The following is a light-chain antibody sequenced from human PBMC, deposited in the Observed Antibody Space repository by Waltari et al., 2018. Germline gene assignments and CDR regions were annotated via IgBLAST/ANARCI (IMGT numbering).Light chain of an antibody. V-gene: IGKV3-20*01. Sequence: EIVLTQSPGPLSLSPGEGPTLYCRASQSVSSTDLAWYQQKPGQAPRLLIYGGSRRAPGIPDRFGGSGSGADFTLTISRLEPEDFAVYYCHHYGSSPFTFTFGPGTKVEI. CDR2: GGS. J-gene: IGKJ3*01. CDR1: QSVSSTD. CDR3: HHYGSSPFTFT.